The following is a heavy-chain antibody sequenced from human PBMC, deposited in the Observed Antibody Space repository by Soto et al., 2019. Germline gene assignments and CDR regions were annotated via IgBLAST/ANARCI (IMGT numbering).Heavy chain of an antibody. D-gene: IGHD2-8*01. J-gene: IGHJ4*02. CDR1: GGSISGTNW. Sequence: QVQLQESGPGLVKPSGTLSLNCAVSGGSISGTNWGSWVRQPPGAGLEWFGAIYPSGYTRTNYNPCLKSGGTISLDEAANLLSLVLTSVNAADTVVYFCASHVTMYGTRDLDYWGQGILVTASS. CDR3: ASHVTMYGTRDLDY. CDR2: IYPSGYTRT. V-gene: IGHV4-4*02.